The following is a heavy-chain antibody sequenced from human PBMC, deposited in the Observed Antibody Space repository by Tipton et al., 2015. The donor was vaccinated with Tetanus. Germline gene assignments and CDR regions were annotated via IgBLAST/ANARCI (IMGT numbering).Heavy chain of an antibody. CDR3: ARGSGWADF. CDR1: GGSIRSGDHQ. Sequence: TLSLTCTVSGGSIRSGDHQWNWIRQPPGQGLEWLAYTSPSGRTNSNYSLKSRITISQDTSRNQFSLTLSSVTAADTAVYYCARGSGWADFWGQGTQVTVSS. CDR2: TSPSGRT. V-gene: IGHV4-61*08. J-gene: IGHJ4*02. D-gene: IGHD6-19*01.